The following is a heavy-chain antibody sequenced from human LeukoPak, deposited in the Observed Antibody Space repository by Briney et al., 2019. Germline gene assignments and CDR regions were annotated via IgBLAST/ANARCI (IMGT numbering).Heavy chain of an antibody. CDR2: MNPNSGNT. Sequence: EASVKVSCKASGYTFTSYDINWVRQATGQGLEWMGWMNPNSGNTGYAQKFQGRVTMTRNTSISTAYMELSSLRSEDTAVYYCARGLRWAVADFFDYWVQGTLVTVSS. CDR3: ARGLRWAVADFFDY. CDR1: GYTFTSYD. D-gene: IGHD6-19*01. J-gene: IGHJ4*02. V-gene: IGHV1-8*01.